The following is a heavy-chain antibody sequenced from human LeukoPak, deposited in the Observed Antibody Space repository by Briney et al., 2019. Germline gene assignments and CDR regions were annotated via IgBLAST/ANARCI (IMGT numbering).Heavy chain of an antibody. CDR1: GGSIGGNSHY. J-gene: IGHJ4*02. Sequence: SETLSLTCTVSGGSIGGNSHYWGWIRQPPGKGLEWIGSMYFSGDAYYNPSLKSRVTISVDTSKNQFSLKLSSVTAADTAVYYCARLPSNGSSSPPFDYWGQGTLVTVSS. V-gene: IGHV4-39*01. CDR3: ARLPSNGSSSPPFDY. D-gene: IGHD6-6*01. CDR2: MYFSGDA.